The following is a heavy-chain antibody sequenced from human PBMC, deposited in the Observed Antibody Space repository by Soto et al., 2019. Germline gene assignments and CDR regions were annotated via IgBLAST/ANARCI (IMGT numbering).Heavy chain of an antibody. V-gene: IGHV1-69*01. CDR2: IIPIFGTA. CDR3: AADCSGGSCYPPFDY. CDR1: GGTFSSYA. D-gene: IGHD2-15*01. J-gene: IGHJ4*02. Sequence: QVQLVQSGAEVKKPGSSVKVSCKASGGTFSSYAISWVRQAPGQGLEWMGGIIPIFGTANYAQTFQGRVTITADESTSTAYMELSSLRSEDTAVYYCAADCSGGSCYPPFDYWGQGTLVTVSS.